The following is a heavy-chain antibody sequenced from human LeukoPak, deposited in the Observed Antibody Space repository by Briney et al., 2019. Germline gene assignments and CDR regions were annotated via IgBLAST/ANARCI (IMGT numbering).Heavy chain of an antibody. CDR1: GYTFTRNG. D-gene: IGHD6-13*01. CDR2: ISGYNGNT. Sequence: GASVEVSCKTSGYTFTRNGISWVRQAPGQGLEWMGWISGYNGNTNFAQKFQGGVTMTTDTSTTTAYMELRSLTSDDTAVYYCAKVWYSSNWYFFDYWGQGTLVTVSS. V-gene: IGHV1-18*01. J-gene: IGHJ4*02. CDR3: AKVWYSSNWYFFDY.